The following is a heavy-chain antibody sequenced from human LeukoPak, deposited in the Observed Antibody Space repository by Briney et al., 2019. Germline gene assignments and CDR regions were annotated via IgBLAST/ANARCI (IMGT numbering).Heavy chain of an antibody. Sequence: GASVKVSCKASGYTFTSYGISWVRQAPGQGLEWMGWISAYNGNTNYAQKLQGRVTMTTDTSTSTAYMELRSLRSDDTAVYYCARASGDILTGYSSYFDYWGQGTLVTVSS. D-gene: IGHD3-9*01. CDR2: ISAYNGNT. V-gene: IGHV1-18*01. J-gene: IGHJ4*02. CDR1: GYTFTSYG. CDR3: ARASGDILTGYSSYFDY.